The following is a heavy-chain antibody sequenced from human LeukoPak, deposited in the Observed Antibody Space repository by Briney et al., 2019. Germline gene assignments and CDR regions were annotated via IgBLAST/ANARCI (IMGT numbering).Heavy chain of an antibody. Sequence: SETLSLTCTVSGGSISSYYWSWIRQPPGKGLEWIGYIYDSGSTNYNPSLKSRVTISVDTSKNQFSLRLSSVTDADTAVYYCARGHGWDLQREAFDIWGQGTMVTVSS. CDR1: GGSISSYY. D-gene: IGHD6-19*01. CDR3: ARGHGWDLQREAFDI. CDR2: IYDSGST. J-gene: IGHJ3*02. V-gene: IGHV4-59*01.